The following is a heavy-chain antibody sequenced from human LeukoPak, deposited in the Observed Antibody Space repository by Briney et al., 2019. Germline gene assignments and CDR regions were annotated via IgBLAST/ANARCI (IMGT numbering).Heavy chain of an antibody. CDR2: IYYSGST. J-gene: IGHJ5*02. Sequence: PSETLSLTCTVSGGSISSGDYYWSWIRQPPGKGLEWIGYIYYSGSTNYNPSLKSRVTISVDTSKNQFSLKLSSVTAADTAVYYCARLKTVVVIAGGRFDPWGQGTLVTVSS. CDR3: ARLKTVVVIAGGRFDP. D-gene: IGHD3-22*01. CDR1: GGSISSGDYY. V-gene: IGHV4-61*08.